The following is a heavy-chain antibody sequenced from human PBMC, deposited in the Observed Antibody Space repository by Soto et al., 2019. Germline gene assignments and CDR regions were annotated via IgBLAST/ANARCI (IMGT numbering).Heavy chain of an antibody. CDR1: GFTFSSYG. CDR2: IWYDGSNK. Sequence: QVQLVESGGGVVQPGRSLRLSCAASGFTFSSYGMHWVRQAPGKGLEWVAVIWYDGSNKYYADSVKGRFTISRDNSKNTLYLQMNSLRAEDTAVYYCARALSYSSGWHGTGGATDYWGQGTLVTVSS. CDR3: ARALSYSSGWHGTGGATDY. D-gene: IGHD6-19*01. J-gene: IGHJ4*02. V-gene: IGHV3-33*01.